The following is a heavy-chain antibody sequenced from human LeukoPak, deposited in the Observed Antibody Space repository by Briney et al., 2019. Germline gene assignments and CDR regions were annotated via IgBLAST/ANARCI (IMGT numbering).Heavy chain of an antibody. CDR2: IYYSGST. CDR1: GGSISYYY. V-gene: IGHV4-31*03. J-gene: IGHJ6*02. Sequence: SETLSLTCTVSGGSISYYYWSWIRQHPGKGLEWIGYIYYSGSTYYNPSLKSRVTISVDTSKNQFSLKLSSVTAADTAVYYCARDQYSHYGMDVWGQGTTVTVSS. CDR3: ARDQYSHYGMDV. D-gene: IGHD1-26*01.